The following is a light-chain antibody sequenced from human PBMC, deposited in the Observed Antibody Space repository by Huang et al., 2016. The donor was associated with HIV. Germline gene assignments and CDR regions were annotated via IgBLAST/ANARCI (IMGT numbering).Light chain of an antibody. V-gene: IGKV1-6*01. CDR3: LQDYTYPLT. Sequence: AIQMTQSPSSLSASVGDRVTITCRASPGIRTDLGWYQQKQGKAPKLLIYAASNLQSGVPSRFSGRGSGTDFTLTISSLQPEDFATYYCLQDYTYPLTFGPGTKVDIK. J-gene: IGKJ3*01. CDR1: PGIRTD. CDR2: AAS.